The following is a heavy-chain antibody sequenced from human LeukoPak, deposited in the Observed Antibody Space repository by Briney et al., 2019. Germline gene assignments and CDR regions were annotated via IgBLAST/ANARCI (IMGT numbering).Heavy chain of an antibody. CDR2: IYYSGST. D-gene: IGHD4-11*01. Sequence: SETLSLTCTVSGGSISSHCWSWIPQPPGKGLEWIGYIYYSGSTNYNPSLNSRVTISVDTSKNQFSLKLSSVTAADTAVYYCARGVVTTVSYYMDVWGKGTTVTVS. V-gene: IGHV4-59*11. CDR3: ARGVVTTVSYYMDV. CDR1: GGSISSHC. J-gene: IGHJ6*03.